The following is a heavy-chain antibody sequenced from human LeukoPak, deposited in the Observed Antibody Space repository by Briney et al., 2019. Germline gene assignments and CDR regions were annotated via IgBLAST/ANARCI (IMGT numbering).Heavy chain of an antibody. V-gene: IGHV4-34*01. D-gene: IGHD3-10*01. CDR1: GGSFSGYY. CDR2: INHSGST. Sequence: SETLSLACAVYGGSFSGYYWSWIRQPPGKGLEWIGEINHSGSTNYNPSLKSRVTISVDTSKNQFSLKLSSVTAADTAVYYCARPALMVRGAKFDYWGQGTLVTVSS. CDR3: ARPALMVRGAKFDY. J-gene: IGHJ4*02.